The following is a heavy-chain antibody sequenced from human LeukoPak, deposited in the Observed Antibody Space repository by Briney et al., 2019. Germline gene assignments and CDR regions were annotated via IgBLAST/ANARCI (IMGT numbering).Heavy chain of an antibody. J-gene: IGHJ5*02. V-gene: IGHV4-59*01. CDR2: IYYSGST. CDR1: GGSISSYY. D-gene: IGHD3-3*01. CDR3: ARSYDFWSGYYSGFPFDP. Sequence: SETLSLTCTVSGGSISSYYWSGIRQPPGKGLEWIGYIYYSGSTNYNPSLKSRVTISVDTSKNQFSLQLSSVAAADTAVYYCARSYDFWSGYYSGFPFDPWGQGTLVTVSS.